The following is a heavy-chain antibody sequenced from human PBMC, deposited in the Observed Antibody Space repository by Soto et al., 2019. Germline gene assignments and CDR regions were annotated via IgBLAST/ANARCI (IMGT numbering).Heavy chain of an antibody. CDR3: ARRYSGSLDY. V-gene: IGHV1-3*01. D-gene: IGHD1-26*01. CDR2: ITVGNGFT. Sequence: QVQLVQSGAEVKMSGDSVKVSSKATGYTFGNYAMHWVRQAPGQRLEWMGWITVGNGFTKYSEKFQGRVTITRDTAASTAYMELSSLRSEDTAVYYCARRYSGSLDYWGQGTLVTVS. CDR1: GYTFGNYA. J-gene: IGHJ4*02.